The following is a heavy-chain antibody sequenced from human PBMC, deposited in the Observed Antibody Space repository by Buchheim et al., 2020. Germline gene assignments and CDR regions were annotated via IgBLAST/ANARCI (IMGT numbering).Heavy chain of an antibody. D-gene: IGHD2-2*01. V-gene: IGHV3-30*18. CDR1: GFTFSSYG. CDR3: AKFVVVPAADDAFDI. Sequence: VQLVESGGGVVQPGRSLRLSCAASGFTFSSYGMHWVRQAPGKGLEWVAVISYDGSNKYYADSVKGRFTISRDNSKNTLYLQMNSLRAEDTAVYYCAKFVVVPAADDAFDIWGQGT. CDR2: ISYDGSNK. J-gene: IGHJ3*02.